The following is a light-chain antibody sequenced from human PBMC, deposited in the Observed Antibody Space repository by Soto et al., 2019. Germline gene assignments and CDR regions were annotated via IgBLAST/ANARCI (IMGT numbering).Light chain of an antibody. CDR3: QQYNSYLYT. Sequence: DIQMTQPPSTLSASVGDRVTITCRAIQSISSWLAWYQQKPGKAPKLLIYDASSLESGVPSRFSGSGSGTEFTLTISSLQPDDFATYYCQQYNSYLYTFGQGTKLEIK. CDR2: DAS. V-gene: IGKV1-5*01. CDR1: QSISSW. J-gene: IGKJ2*01.